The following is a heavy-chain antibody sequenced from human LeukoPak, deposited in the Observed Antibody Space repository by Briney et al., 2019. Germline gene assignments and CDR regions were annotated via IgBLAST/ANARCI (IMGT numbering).Heavy chain of an antibody. CDR1: GYTFTGYY. CDR3: ARSDAATDYFDY. Sequence: ASVEVSCKASGYTFTGYYMHWVRQAPGQGLEWMGWINPNSGGTNYAQKFQGRVTMTRDTSISTAYMELSRLRSDDTAVYYCARSDAATDYFDYWGQGTLVTVSS. CDR2: INPNSGGT. J-gene: IGHJ4*02. D-gene: IGHD5-18*01. V-gene: IGHV1-2*02.